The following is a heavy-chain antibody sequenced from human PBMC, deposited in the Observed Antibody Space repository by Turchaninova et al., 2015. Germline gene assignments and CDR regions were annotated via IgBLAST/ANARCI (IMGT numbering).Heavy chain of an antibody. J-gene: IGHJ6*02. CDR2: IVHSGVR. D-gene: IGHD2-15*01. CDR1: GYPLSSDSY. CDR3: ARDRGYCSGGSCYRQDGMDV. V-gene: IGHV4-38-2*02. Sequence: QVQLQESGPGLGKPSETLSLPCTVSGYPLSSDSYWCWIRPPPGKGLGWPANIVHSGVRYYHPSLMSRVTISVDTSKNQFSLKLSSVTAADTAVYFCARDRGYCSGGSCYRQDGMDVWGQGTTVTVSS.